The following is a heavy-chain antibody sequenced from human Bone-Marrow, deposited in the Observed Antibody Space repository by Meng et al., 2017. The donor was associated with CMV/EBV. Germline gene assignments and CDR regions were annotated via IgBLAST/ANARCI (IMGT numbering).Heavy chain of an antibody. CDR2: ISPSGDYT. CDR3: VTDNVPLTDKRLDY. Sequence: GGSLRLSCAVSGLTLERYAMSWVRQAPGKRLERVSYISPSGDYTLYTGSVRGRLSISRDNSKTTVFLQMSSLTVEDTATYFCVTDNVPLTDKRLDYWGQGTLVTVSS. CDR1: GLTLERYA. D-gene: IGHD2-8*01. V-gene: IGHV3-23*01. J-gene: IGHJ4*02.